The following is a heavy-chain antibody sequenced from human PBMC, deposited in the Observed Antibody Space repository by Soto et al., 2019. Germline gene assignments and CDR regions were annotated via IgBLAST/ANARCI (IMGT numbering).Heavy chain of an antibody. CDR2: IDTYGSAT. J-gene: IGHJ3*02. Sequence: GGSLRLSCAASGFTFDSYSMNWVRQAPGKGLVWVSRIDTYGSATKYADSVEGRFSISKDNAENTLYLQMNNLRADDTAVYYCVRVLKSIGWDNDVFDIWGQGTMVTVSS. D-gene: IGHD6-19*01. V-gene: IGHV3-74*01. CDR3: VRVLKSIGWDNDVFDI. CDR1: GFTFDSYS.